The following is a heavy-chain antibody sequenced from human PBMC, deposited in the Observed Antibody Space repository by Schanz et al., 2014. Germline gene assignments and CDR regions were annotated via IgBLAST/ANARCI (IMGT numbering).Heavy chain of an antibody. V-gene: IGHV1-69*04. CDR1: GDTLSSYG. D-gene: IGHD6-13*01. J-gene: IGHJ4*02. CDR2: IIPNLGSA. Sequence: QVQLVQSGAEVKKPGSSVTVSCKASGDTLSSYGISWVRQAPGQGLEWMGRIIPNLGSANYAQKFQGRVTITADKSTAYMELSSLRSDDTALYYCARDRQNIASPATGFDSWGQGTLVTVSS. CDR3: ARDRQNIASPATGFDS.